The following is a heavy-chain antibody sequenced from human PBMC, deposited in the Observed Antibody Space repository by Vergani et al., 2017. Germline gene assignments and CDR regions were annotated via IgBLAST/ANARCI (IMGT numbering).Heavy chain of an antibody. CDR3: VRTEYCTGIACNTRFDS. J-gene: IGHJ5*01. V-gene: IGHV3-74*03. CDR1: GFSFNTYW. Sequence: EVQLVESGGGSVQSGGSLRLSCVASGFSFNTYWMHCVRQVTGKGLMWVARIDEYGNRATYGDFETGRFTISRDNAKNTVFLQMNNLRADDAGVYYCVRTEYCTGIACNTRFDSWGQGALVTVSS. CDR2: IDEYGNRA. D-gene: IGHD2-8*02.